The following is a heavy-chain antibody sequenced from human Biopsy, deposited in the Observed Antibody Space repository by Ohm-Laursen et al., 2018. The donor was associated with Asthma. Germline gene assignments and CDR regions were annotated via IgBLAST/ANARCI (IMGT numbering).Heavy chain of an antibody. CDR2: IYYSGYT. V-gene: IGHV4-31*03. Sequence: PSQTLSLTSTVSGGAIDSGAYYRSWTRQLPEKVLEWIGYIYYSGYTYYNPSLKSRVTISVDKSQYQFFLNLNSVTAAETAVYYWARERMPTIIPDPYYYHGIDVWGQGTTVTVSS. CDR1: GGAIDSGAYY. D-gene: IGHD2-21*01. CDR3: ARERMPTIIPDPYYYHGIDV. J-gene: IGHJ6*02.